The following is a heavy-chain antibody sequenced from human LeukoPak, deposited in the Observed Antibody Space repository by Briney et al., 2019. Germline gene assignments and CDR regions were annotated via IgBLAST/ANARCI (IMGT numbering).Heavy chain of an antibody. CDR2: FDPEDGET. CDR3: ARGVMGGSGSN. J-gene: IGHJ4*02. Sequence: GASVKVSCKVSGYTLTELSMHWVRQAPGKGLEWMGGFDPEDGETIYAQKFQGRVTMTRDTSTSTVYMELSSLRSEDTAVYYCARGVMGGSGSNWGQGTLVTVSS. V-gene: IGHV1-24*01. D-gene: IGHD3-10*01. CDR1: GYTLTELS.